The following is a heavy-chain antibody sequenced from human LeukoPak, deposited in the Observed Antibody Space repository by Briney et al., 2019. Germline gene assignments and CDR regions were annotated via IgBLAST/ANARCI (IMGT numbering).Heavy chain of an antibody. V-gene: IGHV3-48*01. Sequence: GGSLRLSCAASGFTFSSYSMNWVRQAPGKGLEWVSYISSSSSTIYYADSVEGRFTISRDNAKNSLYLQMNSLRAEDTAVYYCARGGHIDDYWGQGTLVTVSS. J-gene: IGHJ4*02. CDR1: GFTFSSYS. CDR2: ISSSSSTI. CDR3: ARGGHIDDY. D-gene: IGHD2-21*01.